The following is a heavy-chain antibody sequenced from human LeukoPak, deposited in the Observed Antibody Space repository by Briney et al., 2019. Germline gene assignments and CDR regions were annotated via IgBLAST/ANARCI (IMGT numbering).Heavy chain of an antibody. CDR2: IYHSGST. CDR1: GGSVSSGSYY. D-gene: IGHD3-22*01. J-gene: IGHJ4*02. Sequence: SETLSLTCTVSGGSVSSGSYYWTWIRQPAGKGLEWIGSIYHSGSTYYNPSLKSRVTISVDTSKNQFSLKLSSVTAADTAVYYCAGAQYYYDSSGYLDYWGQGTLVTVSS. CDR3: AGAQYYYDSSGYLDY. V-gene: IGHV4-61*10.